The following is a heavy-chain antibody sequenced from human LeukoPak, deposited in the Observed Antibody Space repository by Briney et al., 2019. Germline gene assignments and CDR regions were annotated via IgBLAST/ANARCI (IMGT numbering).Heavy chain of an antibody. V-gene: IGHV3-23*01. CDR3: AKGYYDILTDYFHNWFNP. Sequence: GGSLRLSCAASGFTFSSYAMSWVRQAPGKGLEWVSAISGSGGSTYYADSVKGRFTISRDNSKNTLYLQMNSLRADDTAVYYCAKGYYDILTDYFHNWFNPWGQGTLAIVSS. D-gene: IGHD3-9*01. CDR2: ISGSGGST. CDR1: GFTFSSYA. J-gene: IGHJ5*02.